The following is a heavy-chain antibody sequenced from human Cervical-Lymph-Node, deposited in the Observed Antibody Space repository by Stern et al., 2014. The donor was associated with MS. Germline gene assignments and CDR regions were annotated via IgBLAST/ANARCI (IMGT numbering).Heavy chain of an antibody. CDR2: IYISGST. J-gene: IGHJ4*02. V-gene: IGHV4-61*02. CDR3: AREGETSDFFPFDY. Sequence: QVQLQQSGPGLVKPSQTLSLTCTVSGGSMNSRPYYWNWLRQPAGKALEWIGRIYISGSTNYNPSLESRVTISIETSKNTLSLKRRSVPAADTAVYYCAREGETSDFFPFDYWGQGAQVIVSS. D-gene: IGHD3/OR15-3a*01. CDR1: GGSMNSRPYY.